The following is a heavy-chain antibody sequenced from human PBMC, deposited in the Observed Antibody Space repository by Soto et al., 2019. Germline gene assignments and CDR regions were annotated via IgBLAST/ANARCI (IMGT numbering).Heavy chain of an antibody. J-gene: IGHJ4*02. CDR3: ARVRYSSSWYSVYFDY. Sequence: KTSETLSLTXAVYGGSFSGYYWSWIRQPPGKGLEWIGEINHSGSTNYNPSLKSRVTISVDTSKNQFSLKLSSVTAADTAVYYCARVRYSSSWYSVYFDYWGQGTLVTVSS. CDR2: INHSGST. D-gene: IGHD6-13*01. V-gene: IGHV4-34*01. CDR1: GGSFSGYY.